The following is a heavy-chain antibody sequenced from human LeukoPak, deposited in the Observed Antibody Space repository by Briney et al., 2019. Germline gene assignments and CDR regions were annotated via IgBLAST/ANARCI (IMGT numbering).Heavy chain of an antibody. D-gene: IGHD6-25*01. CDR1: GFTFNSYW. J-gene: IGHJ4*02. CDR3: ARAGVYSSGRYWFDY. V-gene: IGHV3-7*03. Sequence: GGSLRLSCAASGFTFNSYWMSWVRQAPGKGLEWVGNINQDGSEKNYVDSVKGRLTISRDNAQNSPYLQMNSLRAEGTAMYCCARAGVYSSGRYWFDYLGQGALVTVSS. CDR2: INQDGSEK.